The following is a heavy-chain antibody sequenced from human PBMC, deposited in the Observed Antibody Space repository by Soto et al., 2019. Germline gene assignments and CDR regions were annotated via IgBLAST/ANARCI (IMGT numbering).Heavy chain of an antibody. CDR3: ARGYAGATLNYYYYYGMDV. D-gene: IGHD1-26*01. V-gene: IGHV4-34*01. CDR1: GGSFSGYY. CDR2: INHSGST. Sequence: LALTCAVYGGSFSGYYWSWIRQPPGKGLELIGEINHSGSTNYNPSLKSRVTISVDTSKNQFSLKLSSVTAADTAVYYCARGYAGATLNYYYYYGMDVWGQGTTVTVSS. J-gene: IGHJ6*02.